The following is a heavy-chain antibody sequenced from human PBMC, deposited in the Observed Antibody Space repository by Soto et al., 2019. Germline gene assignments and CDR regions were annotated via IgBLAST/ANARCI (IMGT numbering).Heavy chain of an antibody. J-gene: IGHJ4*02. Sequence: SETLSLTCAVYGGSFSGYYWSWIRQPPGKGLEWIGEINHSGSTNYNPSLKSRVTISVDTSKNQFSLKLSSVTAADTAVYYCARLIGIVGATVPYWGQGTLVTVSS. CDR3: ARLIGIVGATVPY. CDR2: INHSGST. CDR1: GGSFSGYY. V-gene: IGHV4-34*01. D-gene: IGHD1-26*01.